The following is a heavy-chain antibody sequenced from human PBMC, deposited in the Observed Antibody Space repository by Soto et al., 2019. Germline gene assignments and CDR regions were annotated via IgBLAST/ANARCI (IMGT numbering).Heavy chain of an antibody. CDR2: IIPLFGSA. J-gene: IGHJ6*02. CDR3: ARETGTLYFYYYGMDV. D-gene: IGHD1-1*01. Sequence: QVQLVQSGAEVKRPGSSVRVSCKASGGTFKTYAITWVRQAPGRGLEWMGGIIPLFGSANYSQKFQGRVTITADESTNTAYMVLTSLRSEDTDVYYCARETGTLYFYYYGMDVWGQGTTVTVSS. V-gene: IGHV1-69*12. CDR1: GGTFKTYA.